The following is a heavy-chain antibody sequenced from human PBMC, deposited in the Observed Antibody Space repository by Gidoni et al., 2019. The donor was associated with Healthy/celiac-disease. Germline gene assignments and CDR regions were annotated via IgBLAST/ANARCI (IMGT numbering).Heavy chain of an antibody. D-gene: IGHD1-26*01. V-gene: IGHV4-39*07. CDR3: ARAFLGATLFDY. CDR2: IYYSGST. CDR1: GGSISSSSYY. Sequence: QLQLQESGPGLVKPSETLSLTCTVSGGSISSSSYYWCWNRQPPGKGLEWIGSIYYSGSTYYNPSLKSRVTISVDTSKNQFALKLSSGTAADTDVYYCARAFLGATLFDYWGQGTLVTVSS. J-gene: IGHJ4*02.